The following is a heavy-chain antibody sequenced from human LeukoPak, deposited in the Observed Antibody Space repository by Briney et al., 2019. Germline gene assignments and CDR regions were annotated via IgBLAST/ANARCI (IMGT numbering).Heavy chain of an antibody. CDR2: IIPIFGTA. CDR1: GGTFSSYA. J-gene: IGHJ4*02. CDR3: ARGRFWSGYSAEGLRLVSNDY. Sequence: SVKVSCKASGGTFSSYAISGVRQAPGQGLEWMGGIIPIFGTANYAQKFQGRVTITADESTSTAYMELSSLRSEDTAVYYCARGRFWSGYSAEGLRLVSNDYWGQGNLVTVSS. D-gene: IGHD3-3*01. V-gene: IGHV1-69*13.